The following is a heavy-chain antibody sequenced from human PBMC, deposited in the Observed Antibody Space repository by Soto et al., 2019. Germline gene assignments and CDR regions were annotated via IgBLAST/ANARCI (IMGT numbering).Heavy chain of an antibody. V-gene: IGHV4-61*01. CDR3: ARVIDRLAGIVY. Sequence: QVQLQESGPGLVKPSETLSLTCTVSGGSVSSGSYYWSWIRPPPGKGLEWIGYIYYSGSTNYNPSPMSRVTISVDTSKNQFSLKLGSVTAADTDVYYCARVIDRLAGIVYWGQGTLVTVSS. CDR2: IYYSGST. D-gene: IGHD6-19*01. J-gene: IGHJ4*02. CDR1: GGSVSSGSYY.